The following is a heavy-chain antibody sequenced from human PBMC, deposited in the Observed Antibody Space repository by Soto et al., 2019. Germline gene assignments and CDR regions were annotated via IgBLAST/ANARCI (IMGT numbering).Heavy chain of an antibody. CDR1: GFTFSDFY. CDR3: ARGIYSGWYRADAFDV. J-gene: IGHJ3*01. CDR2: ITSTNSYT. D-gene: IGHD6-19*01. V-gene: IGHV3-11*05. Sequence: QVPLVESGGGLVKPGGSLRLSCAASGFTFSDFYMTWIRQAPGKGLEWVSYITSTNSYTDYADSVKGRFTISRDKAKNSLYLQMNSLRAEDTAVYYCARGIYSGWYRADAFDVWGQGTMVTVSS.